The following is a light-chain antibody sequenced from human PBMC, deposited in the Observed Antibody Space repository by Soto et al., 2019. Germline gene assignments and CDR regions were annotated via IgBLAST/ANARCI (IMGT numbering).Light chain of an antibody. J-gene: IGLJ1*01. CDR1: SSDVGAYNH. Sequence: QSALTQPASVSGSSGQSITISCTGTSSDVGAYNHVSWYQQHPGKVPKLMIFDVSNRPSGVSNRFSGSKSGNTASLTISGLQAEDEADYYCSSYTSSTTYVFGNGTKLTVL. V-gene: IGLV2-14*01. CDR3: SSYTSSTTYV. CDR2: DVS.